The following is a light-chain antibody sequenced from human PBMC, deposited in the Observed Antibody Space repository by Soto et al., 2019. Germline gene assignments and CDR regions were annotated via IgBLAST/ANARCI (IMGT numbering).Light chain of an antibody. Sequence: QPVLTQSPSASASLGASVKLTCTLNSGPGSYGIAWHQQQPDKGPRFLMRLNSDGSHFKGDGIPDRFSGSSSGAEHYLTISSLQSEDEADYYCQTWGAGIQVFGGGTKLTVL. CDR3: QTWGAGIQV. V-gene: IGLV4-69*01. J-gene: IGLJ3*02. CDR2: LNSDGSH. CDR1: SGPGSYG.